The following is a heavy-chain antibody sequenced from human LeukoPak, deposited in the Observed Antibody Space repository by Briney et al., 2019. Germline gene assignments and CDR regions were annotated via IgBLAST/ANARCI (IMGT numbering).Heavy chain of an antibody. D-gene: IGHD3-3*01. CDR3: APIFGGYSDFVS. CDR2: ITQSGRT. J-gene: IGHJ4*02. CDR1: GGSLGSYY. Sequence: SETLSLTCAVYGGSLGSYYWSWVRQPPGKGLEWIGEITQSGRTNYNPTLKSRVTISLDTSKNQFSLNLISVAAADTAVYYCAPIFGGYSDFVSWGQGTLVTVSS. V-gene: IGHV4-34*01.